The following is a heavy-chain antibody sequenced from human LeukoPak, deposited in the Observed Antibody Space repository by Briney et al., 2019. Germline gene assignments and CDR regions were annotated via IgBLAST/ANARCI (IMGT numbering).Heavy chain of an antibody. D-gene: IGHD3-3*01. CDR1: GGTFSSYA. J-gene: IGHJ4*02. CDR3: ARAGLLFRTYYFDY. V-gene: IGHV1-69*04. CDR2: IIPILGIA. Sequence: SVKVSCKASGGTFSSYAISWVRQAPGQGLEWMGRIIPILGIANYAQKFQGRATITADKSTSTAYMELSSLRSEDTAVYYCARAGLLFRTYYFDYWGQGTLVTVSS.